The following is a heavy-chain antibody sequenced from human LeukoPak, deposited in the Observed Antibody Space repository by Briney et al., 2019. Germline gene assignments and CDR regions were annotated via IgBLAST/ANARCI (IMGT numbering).Heavy chain of an antibody. V-gene: IGHV4-4*07. CDR2: IYTSGST. J-gene: IGHJ6*03. D-gene: IGHD6-19*01. CDR3: AREQWPGSYYYMDV. Sequence: PSETLSLTCTVSGGSISSYYWSWIRQPAGKGLEWIGRIYTSGSTNYNPSLKSRVTMSVDTSKNQFSLKLSSATAADTAVYYCAREQWPGSYYYMDVWGKGTTVTVSS. CDR1: GGSISSYY.